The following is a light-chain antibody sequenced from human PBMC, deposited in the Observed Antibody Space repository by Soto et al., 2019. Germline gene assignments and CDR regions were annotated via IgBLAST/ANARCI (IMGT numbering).Light chain of an antibody. Sequence: QSVLTQPPSVSGAPGQRVTISCTGSSSNIGAGPALHWYQHLPGAAPKLLMYGNSDRPSGVPDRFSGSKSGTSASLAITGLQPEDEADYYCQSYDDSLSGWVFGGGTKLTVL. CDR1: SSNIGAGPA. V-gene: IGLV1-40*01. J-gene: IGLJ3*02. CDR2: GNS. CDR3: QSYDDSLSGWV.